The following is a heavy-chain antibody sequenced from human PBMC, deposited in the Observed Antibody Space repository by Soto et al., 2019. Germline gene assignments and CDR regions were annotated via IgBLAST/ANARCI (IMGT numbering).Heavy chain of an antibody. CDR2: IHYSGST. D-gene: IGHD3-22*01. J-gene: IGHJ4*02. Sequence: QVQLQESGPGLVKPSQTLSLTCTVSGGSISSGGYYWSWIRQHPGKGLEWIGYIHYSGSTYYNPSLKSRITISLDTSKNQFSLKLSSVTAADTAVYYCARVAHDYDSSGYPGSLDYWGQGTLVTVSS. CDR3: ARVAHDYDSSGYPGSLDY. CDR1: GGSISSGGYY. V-gene: IGHV4-31*03.